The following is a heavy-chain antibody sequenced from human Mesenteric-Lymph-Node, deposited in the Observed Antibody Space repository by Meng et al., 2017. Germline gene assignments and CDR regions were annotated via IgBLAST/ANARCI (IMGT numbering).Heavy chain of an antibody. CDR1: GGSISSGDSY. V-gene: IGHV4-30-4*01. J-gene: IGHJ4*02. Sequence: QVQQQELGPGLVKPSPTLSFTCSVSGGSISSGDSYWSWIRQPPGKGLEWIGYIYYSGSTYYNPSLRSRVTISVDKSKNQFSLKLTSVSAADTAVYYCARGGYYSFDYWGQGTLVTVSS. CDR2: IYYSGST. D-gene: IGHD5-18*01. CDR3: ARGGYYSFDY.